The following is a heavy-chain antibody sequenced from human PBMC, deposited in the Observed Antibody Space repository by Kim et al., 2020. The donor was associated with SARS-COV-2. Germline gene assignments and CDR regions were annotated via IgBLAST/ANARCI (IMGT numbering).Heavy chain of an antibody. J-gene: IGHJ3*02. V-gene: IGHV3-15*01. Sequence: GGSLRLSCAGSGFTFSHAWMSWVRQAPGKGLEWVGRVKSKSDGGTTDYPAPVKGRFTISRDDSKSTLYLQMNSLKTGDTALYYCTTGGYYYDSGDDAFDIWGQGTMVTVSS. CDR3: TTGGYYYDSGDDAFDI. D-gene: IGHD3-22*01. CDR2: VKSKSDGGTT. CDR1: GFTFSHAW.